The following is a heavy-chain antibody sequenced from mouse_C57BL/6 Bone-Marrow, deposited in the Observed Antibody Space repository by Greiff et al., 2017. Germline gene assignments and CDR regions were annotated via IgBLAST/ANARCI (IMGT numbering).Heavy chain of an antibody. D-gene: IGHD2-3*01. J-gene: IGHJ3*01. Sequence: VQLQQSGAELVMPGASVKLSCKASGYTFTSYWMHWVKQRPGQGLEWIGEIDPSDSYTNYNQKFKGKSTLTVDKSSSTAYIQLSSLTSEDSAVYYCARGYYSFAYWGQGTLVTVSA. CDR1: GYTFTSYW. V-gene: IGHV1-69*01. CDR2: IDPSDSYT. CDR3: ARGYYSFAY.